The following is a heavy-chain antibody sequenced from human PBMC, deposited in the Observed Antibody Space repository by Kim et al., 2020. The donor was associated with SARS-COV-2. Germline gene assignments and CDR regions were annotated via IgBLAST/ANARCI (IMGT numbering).Heavy chain of an antibody. J-gene: IGHJ6*02. Sequence: GGSLRLSCTASGFTFGDYAMSWFRQAPGEGLEWVGFIRSKAYGGTTEYAASVKGRFTISRDDSKSIAYLQMNSLKTEDTAVYYCTRSPGDYYDSSGYYYVYYYGMDVWGQGTTVTVSS. CDR3: TRSPGDYYDSSGYYYVYYYGMDV. D-gene: IGHD3-22*01. CDR1: GFTFGDYA. CDR2: IRSKAYGGTT. V-gene: IGHV3-49*03.